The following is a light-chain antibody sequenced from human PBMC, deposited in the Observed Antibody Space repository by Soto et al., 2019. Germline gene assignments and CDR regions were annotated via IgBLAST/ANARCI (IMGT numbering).Light chain of an antibody. CDR3: QAWDSSHVV. CDR2: QDR. CDR1: KLGDKY. J-gene: IGLJ2*01. Sequence: SYELTQPPSVSVSPGQTASITCSGDKLGDKYACWYQQKPGQSPVLVIYQDRKRPSGIPERFSGSNSGNTATLTISGTQTMDEADYYCQAWDSSHVVFGGGTKRPS. V-gene: IGLV3-1*01.